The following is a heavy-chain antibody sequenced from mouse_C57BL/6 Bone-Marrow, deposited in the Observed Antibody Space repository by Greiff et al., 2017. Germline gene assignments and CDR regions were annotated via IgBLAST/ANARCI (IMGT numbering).Heavy chain of an antibody. J-gene: IGHJ2*01. V-gene: IGHV1-81*01. D-gene: IGHD1-1*01. CDR3: ARERGFITTVVYFDY. CDR2: IYPRSGNT. CDR1: GYTFTSYG. Sequence: QVQLKQSGAELARPGASVKLSCKASGYTFTSYGISWVKQRTGQGLEWIGEIYPRSGNTYYNEKFKGKATLTADKSSSTAYMELRSLTSEDSAVYFCARERGFITTVVYFDYWGQGTTLTVSS.